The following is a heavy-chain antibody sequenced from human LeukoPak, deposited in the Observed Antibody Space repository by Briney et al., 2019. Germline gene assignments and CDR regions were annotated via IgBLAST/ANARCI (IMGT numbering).Heavy chain of an antibody. Sequence: GGSLRLSCAASGFTFSSYAMSWVRQAPGKGLEWVSAISGSGGSTYYGDSVKGRFTISRDNSKNTLYLQMNSLRAEDTAVYYCAKDHRVYDSGFDYWGQGTLVTVSS. V-gene: IGHV3-23*01. CDR2: ISGSGGST. CDR1: GFTFSSYA. CDR3: AKDHRVYDSGFDY. D-gene: IGHD3-3*01. J-gene: IGHJ4*02.